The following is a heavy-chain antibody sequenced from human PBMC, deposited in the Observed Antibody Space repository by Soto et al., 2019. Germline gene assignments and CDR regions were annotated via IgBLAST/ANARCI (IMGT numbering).Heavy chain of an antibody. CDR1: GLSFNIYW. J-gene: IGHJ6*01. V-gene: IGHV3-74*01. Sequence: DVQLVESGGGVVQPGGSLRLSCAASGLSFNIYWMHWVRQVPGKGLFWLARINSDGSHTIYVDSVKGRFTISRDNAKNTVFLQMDSLRDEDTGVYYCAGGMAGLDVWGPRDHGHRLV. CDR3: AGGMAGLDV. CDR2: INSDGSHT.